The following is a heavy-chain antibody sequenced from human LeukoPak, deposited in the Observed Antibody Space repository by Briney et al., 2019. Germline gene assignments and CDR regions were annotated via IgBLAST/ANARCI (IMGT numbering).Heavy chain of an antibody. CDR3: ARAPDFWSGYYFRGIFDY. J-gene: IGHJ4*02. V-gene: IGHV1-8*01. CDR1: GYTFTNYD. D-gene: IGHD3-3*01. CDR2: MNPNSGNT. Sequence: GASVKLSCKASGYTFTNYDINWVRQATGQGLEWMGWMNPNSGNTGYAQKFQGRVTMTRNTSISTAYMELSSLRSEDTAVYNCARAPDFWSGYYFRGIFDYWGQGTLVTVSS.